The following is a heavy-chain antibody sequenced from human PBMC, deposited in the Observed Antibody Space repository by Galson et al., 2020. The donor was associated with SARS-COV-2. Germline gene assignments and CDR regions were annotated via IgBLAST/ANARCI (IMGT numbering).Heavy chain of an antibody. D-gene: IGHD1-20*01. CDR3: TTTASNWHEVY. J-gene: IGHJ4*02. Sequence: GGSLRLSCAVSGLTITNVWMNWVRQTPGKGLEWVGRIKNRSVGGTTDYAAAVQGIFSISRDDAQNTVYMQMDRLRPDDTALYFCTTTASNWHEVYWGQGTLVTVSS. V-gene: IGHV3-15*01. CDR1: GLTITNVW. CDR2: IKNRSVGGTT.